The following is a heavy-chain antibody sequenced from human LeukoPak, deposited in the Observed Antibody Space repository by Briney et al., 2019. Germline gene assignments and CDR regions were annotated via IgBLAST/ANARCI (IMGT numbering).Heavy chain of an antibody. CDR2: ISGSGGST. V-gene: IGHV3-23*01. Sequence: GGSLRLSCAAPGFTFSSYAMSWVRQAPGKGLEWVSAISGSGGSTYYADSVKGRFTISRDNSKNTLYLQMNSLRAEDTAVYYCAKSYCSGGSCYSYAFDIWGQGTMVTVSS. CDR1: GFTFSSYA. CDR3: AKSYCSGGSCYSYAFDI. J-gene: IGHJ3*02. D-gene: IGHD2-15*01.